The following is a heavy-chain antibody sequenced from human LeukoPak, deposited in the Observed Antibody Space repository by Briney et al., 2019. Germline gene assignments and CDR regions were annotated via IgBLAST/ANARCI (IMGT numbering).Heavy chain of an antibody. J-gene: IGHJ4*02. CDR1: GFTFEDYA. D-gene: IGHD3-10*01. CDR2: ISGVGGST. CDR3: AKDKSFGPYLYFDY. V-gene: IGHV3-43*02. Sequence: GGSLRLSCAASGFTFEDYAMHWVRQAPGKGLEWVSLISGVGGSTYYADSVKGRFTISRDNSKNSLYLQMNSLRTEDTALYYCAKDKSFGPYLYFDYWGQGTLVTVSS.